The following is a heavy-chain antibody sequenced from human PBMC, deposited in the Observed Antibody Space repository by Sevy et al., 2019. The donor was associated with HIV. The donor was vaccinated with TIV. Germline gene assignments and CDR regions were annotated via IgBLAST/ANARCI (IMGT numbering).Heavy chain of an antibody. Sequence: GGSLRLSCAASGFTFSSYDMHWVRHSTGKGLEWVSAIGTVGETRYASSVKGRFTISRENTKKSLYLQMNSLRGVDTAVYYCVRGGSDAFDIWGQGTMVTVSS. V-gene: IGHV3-13*04. CDR1: GFTFSSYD. CDR3: VRGGSDAFDI. D-gene: IGHD5-12*01. CDR2: IGTVGET. J-gene: IGHJ3*02.